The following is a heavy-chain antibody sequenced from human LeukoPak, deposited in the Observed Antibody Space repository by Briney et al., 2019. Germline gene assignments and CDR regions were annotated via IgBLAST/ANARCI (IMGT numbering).Heavy chain of an antibody. D-gene: IGHD1-26*01. CDR3: ARGYSGSYRIDY. CDR1: GFTFSSYW. Sequence: PGGPLRLSCAASGFTFSSYWMHWVRQGPGTGLVWVSRINIDGNTTTYADSVRGRFTVSRDNAKNTLYLQMNSLRAEDTAVYYCARGYSGSYRIDYWGQGTLVTVSS. CDR2: INIDGNTT. V-gene: IGHV3-74*01. J-gene: IGHJ4*02.